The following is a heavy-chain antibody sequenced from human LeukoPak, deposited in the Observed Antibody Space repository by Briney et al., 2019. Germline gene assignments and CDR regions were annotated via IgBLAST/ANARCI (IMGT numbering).Heavy chain of an antibody. CDR2: IYTSGST. D-gene: IGHD6-6*01. CDR1: GGSISSYY. Sequence: SETLSLTCTVSGGSISSYYWSWIRQPAGKGLEWIGRIYTSGSTNYNPSLESRVTMSVDTSKNQFSLKLSSVTAADTAVYYCARDSGSSYNYLFDYWGQGTLVTVSS. V-gene: IGHV4-4*07. J-gene: IGHJ4*02. CDR3: ARDSGSSYNYLFDY.